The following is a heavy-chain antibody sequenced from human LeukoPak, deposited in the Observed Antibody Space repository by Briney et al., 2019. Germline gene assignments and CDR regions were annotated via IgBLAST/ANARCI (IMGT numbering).Heavy chain of an antibody. CDR1: GFTVSTNY. V-gene: IGHV3-66*01. Sequence: GGSLRLSCAASGFTVSTNYMSWVRQAPGKGLESVSVIYSDGRSYYADSVKDRFTISRDNSKNTLYLQMNSLRAEDTAVYYCARVRWFSVDYWGQGTLVTVSS. D-gene: IGHD2-15*01. J-gene: IGHJ4*02. CDR3: ARVRWFSVDY. CDR2: IYSDGRS.